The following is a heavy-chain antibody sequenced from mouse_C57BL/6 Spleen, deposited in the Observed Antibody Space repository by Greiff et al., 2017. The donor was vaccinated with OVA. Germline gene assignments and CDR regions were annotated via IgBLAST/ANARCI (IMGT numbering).Heavy chain of an antibody. J-gene: IGHJ1*03. CDR2: IDPEDGDT. CDR3: TTEEYYYGSSWYFDV. CDR1: GFNIKDYY. D-gene: IGHD1-1*01. Sequence: EVQLQQSGAELVRPGASVKLSCTASGFNIKDYYMHWVKQRPEQGLEWIGRIDPEDGDTESAPKFPGKATMTADTSSNTAYLQLSSLTSEDTAVYYCTTEEYYYGSSWYFDVWGTGTTVTVSS. V-gene: IGHV14-1*01.